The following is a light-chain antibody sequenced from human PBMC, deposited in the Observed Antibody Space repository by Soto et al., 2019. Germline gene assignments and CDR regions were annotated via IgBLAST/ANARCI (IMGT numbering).Light chain of an antibody. Sequence: DIQMTQSPSFVSASVGDRVTITCRASQGISSRLAWYQHKPGRAPKLLIHAASSLESGVPSRFSGSGSGTYFTLTISNLQPEDFATYYCQQTTSFPLTFGGGTKVEIK. V-gene: IGKV1-12*01. CDR1: QGISSR. CDR2: AAS. CDR3: QQTTSFPLT. J-gene: IGKJ4*01.